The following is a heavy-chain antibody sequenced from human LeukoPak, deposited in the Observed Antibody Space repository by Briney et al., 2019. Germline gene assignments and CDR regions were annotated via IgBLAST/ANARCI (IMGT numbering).Heavy chain of an antibody. V-gene: IGHV3-7*01. J-gene: IGHJ4*02. CDR3: AREGMAIITYDY. CDR2: IKQDGSEK. CDR1: GFTVSTNY. D-gene: IGHD5-24*01. Sequence: GGSLRLSCAASGFTVSTNYMSWVRQAPGKGLEWVANIKQDGSEKYSVDSMKGRFTISRDNAKNSVYLQMNSLRAEDTAVYYCAREGMAIITYDYWGQGTLVTVSS.